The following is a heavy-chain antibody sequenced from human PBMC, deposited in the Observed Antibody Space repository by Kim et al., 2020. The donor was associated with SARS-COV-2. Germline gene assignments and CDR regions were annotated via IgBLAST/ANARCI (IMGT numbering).Heavy chain of an antibody. J-gene: IGHJ4*02. V-gene: IGHV3-23*01. Sequence: VTGRFTISRDNSKTTLYLQMNSLRAEDTAVYYCAKGRVGYCSGGSCYSDHWGQGTLVTVSS. D-gene: IGHD2-15*01. CDR3: AKGRVGYCSGGSCYSDH.